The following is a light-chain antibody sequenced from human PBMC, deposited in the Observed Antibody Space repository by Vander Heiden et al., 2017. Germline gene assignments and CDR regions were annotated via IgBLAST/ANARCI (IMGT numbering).Light chain of an antibody. V-gene: IGKV2D-29*01. Sequence: VVTQTPLSLSVTPGQPASTSCKSSQRLLHSDGETSLSWYLQMPGQPPQHLIYEVSNRFSGVPDRVSGSGSGTEFALTISRVEAEDVGVYYCLQSKQLPRTFGRGPKREI. J-gene: IGKJ2*02. CDR3: LQSKQLPRT. CDR2: EVS. CDR1: QRLLHSDGETS.